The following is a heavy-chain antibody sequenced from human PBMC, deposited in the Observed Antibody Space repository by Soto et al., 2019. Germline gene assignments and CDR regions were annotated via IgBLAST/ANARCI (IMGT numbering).Heavy chain of an antibody. V-gene: IGHV3-23*01. CDR2: ISGSGGST. Sequence: EVQLLESGGGLVQPGGSLRLSCAASGFTFSSYAMSWVRQAPGKGLEWASAISGSGGSTYYADSVKGRFTISRDNSKNTLYLQMNSLRAEDTAVYYCAKGVARRSAQFDYWGQGTLVTVSS. D-gene: IGHD5-12*01. CDR1: GFTFSSYA. J-gene: IGHJ4*02. CDR3: AKGVARRSAQFDY.